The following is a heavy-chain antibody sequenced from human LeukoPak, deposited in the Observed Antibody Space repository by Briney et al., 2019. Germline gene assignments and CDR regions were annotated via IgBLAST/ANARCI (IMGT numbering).Heavy chain of an antibody. Sequence: GGSLRLSCAASGFTFSSYWMHWVRQAPGKGLVWVSRINSDGGSTSYADSVKGRFTISRDNAKNTLYLQMNSLRAEDTAVYYCARGSIAARPDNFDYWGQGTLVTVSS. CDR3: ARGSIAARPDNFDY. V-gene: IGHV3-74*01. CDR1: GFTFSSYW. CDR2: INSDGGST. J-gene: IGHJ4*02. D-gene: IGHD6-6*01.